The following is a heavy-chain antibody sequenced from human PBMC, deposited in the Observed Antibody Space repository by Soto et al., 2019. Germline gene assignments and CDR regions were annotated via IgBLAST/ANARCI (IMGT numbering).Heavy chain of an antibody. CDR3: ARSEYSISGDWFDP. CDR2: LYRNDDK. J-gene: IGHJ5*02. V-gene: IGHV2-5*01. D-gene: IGHD6-6*01. CDR1: GFSLSTSGVG. Sequence: SGPTLVHPTQTLTLPCTFSGFSLSTSGVGVGWIRQPPGKALEWLALLYRNDDKRYSPSLKRRLTITKDTSQNQVVRTITNMDPVDTAAYDCARSEYSISGDWFDPWGQGTLVTVSS.